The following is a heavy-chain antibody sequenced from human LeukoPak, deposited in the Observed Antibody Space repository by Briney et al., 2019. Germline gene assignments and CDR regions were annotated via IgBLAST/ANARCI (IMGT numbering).Heavy chain of an antibody. CDR2: IIPIFGTA. J-gene: IGHJ3*02. V-gene: IGHV1-69*13. CDR3: AREFLHPNLGAFDI. CDR1: GGTFSSYA. D-gene: IGHD7-27*01. Sequence: GASVKVSCKASGGTFSSYAVSWVRPAPGQGLEWMGGIIPIFGTANYAQKFQGRVTITADESTSTAYMELSSLRSEDTAVYYCAREFLHPNLGAFDIWGQGTMVTVSS.